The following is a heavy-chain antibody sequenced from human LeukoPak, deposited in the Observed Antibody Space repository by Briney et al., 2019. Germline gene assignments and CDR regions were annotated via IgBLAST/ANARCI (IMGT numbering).Heavy chain of an antibody. J-gene: IGHJ3*02. V-gene: IGHV1-69*04. CDR1: GGTFSSYA. CDR2: IIPILGIA. Sequence: GASVKVPCKASGGTFSSYAISWVRQAPGQGLEWMGRIIPILGIANYAQKFQGRVTITADKSTSTAYMELSSLRSEDTAVYYCARATENYYYDSSGKDAFDIWGQGTMVTVSS. D-gene: IGHD3-22*01. CDR3: ARATENYYYDSSGKDAFDI.